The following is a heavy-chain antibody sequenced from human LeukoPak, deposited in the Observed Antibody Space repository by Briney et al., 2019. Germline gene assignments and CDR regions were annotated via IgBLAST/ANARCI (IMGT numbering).Heavy chain of an antibody. V-gene: IGHV3-23*01. J-gene: IGHJ4*02. CDR3: AKAHDSSGYILRDSDY. CDR2: LLSSGAST. Sequence: GGSLRPSCAASGFSFSNYAMSWVRQAPGKGLEWVSGLLSSGASTYYADSVKGRFTISRDNSKNTLFLQMDSLRDDDTAVYYCAKAHDSSGYILRDSDYWGQGTLVTVSS. D-gene: IGHD3-22*01. CDR1: GFSFSNYA.